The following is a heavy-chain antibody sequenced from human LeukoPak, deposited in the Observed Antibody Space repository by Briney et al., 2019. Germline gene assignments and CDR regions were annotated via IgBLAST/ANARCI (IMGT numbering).Heavy chain of an antibody. CDR2: VSGSSNRT. V-gene: IGHV3-23*01. CDR3: AKWGCTGGSCYPFAY. Sequence: GGSLRLSCAASGFTFSSYAMSWVRQAPGKGLDWVSAVSGSSNRTYYADSVKGRFTISRDNSKNTLYLQMNSLRVEDTAVYYCAKWGCTGGSCYPFAYWGQGTLVTVSS. J-gene: IGHJ4*02. CDR1: GFTFSSYA. D-gene: IGHD2-15*01.